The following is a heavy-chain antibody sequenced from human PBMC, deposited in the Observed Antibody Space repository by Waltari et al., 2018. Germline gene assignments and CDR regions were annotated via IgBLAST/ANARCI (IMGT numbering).Heavy chain of an antibody. D-gene: IGHD3-22*01. CDR1: GGSISSYY. Sequence: QVQLQESGPGLVKPSETLSLTCTVSGGSISSYYWSWIRQPAGKGLEWIGRIYTSGRTNYNPALKSRGTMSVDTAKNQFSLKLSSVTAADTAVYYCARDFPYYDSSGYYYYYYYYGMDVWGQGTTVTVSS. J-gene: IGHJ6*02. CDR2: IYTSGRT. V-gene: IGHV4-4*07. CDR3: ARDFPYYDSSGYYYYYYYYGMDV.